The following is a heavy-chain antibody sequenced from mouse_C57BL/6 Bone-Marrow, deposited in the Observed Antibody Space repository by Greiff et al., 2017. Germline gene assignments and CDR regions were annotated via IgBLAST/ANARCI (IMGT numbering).Heavy chain of an antibody. CDR1: GYTFTDYY. V-gene: IGHV1-19*01. CDR2: INPYNGGT. Sequence: EVQLQQSGPVLVKPGASVKMSCKASGYTFTDYYMNWVKQSHGKSLEWIGVINPYNGGTSYNQKFKGKATLTVDKSSSTAYMELNSLTSEDSAVYYCARDDGYCWYFDVWGTGTTVTVSS. CDR3: ARDDGYCWYFDV. D-gene: IGHD2-3*01. J-gene: IGHJ1*03.